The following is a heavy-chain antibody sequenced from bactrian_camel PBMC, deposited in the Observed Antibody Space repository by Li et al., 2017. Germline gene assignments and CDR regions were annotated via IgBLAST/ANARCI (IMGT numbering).Heavy chain of an antibody. CDR2: IYIGAPST. CDR3: AVGERWTCALVTAGADCNW. V-gene: IGHV3S40*01. CDR1: TGTFRSAC. J-gene: IGHJ4*01. D-gene: IGHD1*01. Sequence: VQLVESGGGSTQVGGSLRLSCAARTGTFRSACMGWIRQAPGKEREGVAFIYIGAPSTYYADSVMGRFTISQVDGKTTVYLQMNNLKPEDTAMYYCAVGERWTCALVTAGADCNWWGQGTQVTVS.